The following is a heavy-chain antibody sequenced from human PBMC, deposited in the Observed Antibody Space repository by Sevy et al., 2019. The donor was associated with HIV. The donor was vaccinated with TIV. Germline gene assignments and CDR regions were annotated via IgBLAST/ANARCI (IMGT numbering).Heavy chain of an antibody. CDR2: INHTGGT. Sequence: SETLSLTCAVYGGSFSGYYWRWIRQPPGKGLEWIGEINHTGGTNYNPSLKSRVTISVDKSKNQFSLRLTSITAADTAMYYCASLDHRGQGTLVTVSS. J-gene: IGHJ4*02. CDR3: ASLDH. CDR1: GGSFSGYY. V-gene: IGHV4-34*01.